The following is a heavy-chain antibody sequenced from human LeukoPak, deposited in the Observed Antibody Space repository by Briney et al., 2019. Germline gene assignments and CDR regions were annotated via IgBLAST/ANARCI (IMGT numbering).Heavy chain of an antibody. V-gene: IGHV4-4*07. CDR2: FHTSGST. CDR1: GGSISSYY. D-gene: IGHD3-22*01. Sequence: SETLSLTCTVSGGSISSYYWSWIRQPAGKGLEWIGRFHTSGSTNYNPSLKSRVTMSVDTSKNQFSLKLSSVTAADTAVYSCARDTYYYDSSGYYYFDYWGQGTLVTVSS. CDR3: ARDTYYYDSSGYYYFDY. J-gene: IGHJ4*02.